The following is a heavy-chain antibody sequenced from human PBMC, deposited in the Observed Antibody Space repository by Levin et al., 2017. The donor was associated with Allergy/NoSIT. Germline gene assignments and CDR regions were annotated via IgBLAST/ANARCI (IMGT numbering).Heavy chain of an antibody. CDR2: ISYDGSNK. CDR3: ASLGIAVAGTFECAN. CDR1: GFTFSSYA. Sequence: SCAASGFTFSSYAMHWVRQAPGKGLEWVAVISYDGSNKYYADSVKGRFTISRDNSKNTLYLQMNSLRAEDTAVYYCASLGIAVAGTFECANWGQGTLVTVSS. D-gene: IGHD6-19*01. J-gene: IGHJ4*02. V-gene: IGHV3-30*04.